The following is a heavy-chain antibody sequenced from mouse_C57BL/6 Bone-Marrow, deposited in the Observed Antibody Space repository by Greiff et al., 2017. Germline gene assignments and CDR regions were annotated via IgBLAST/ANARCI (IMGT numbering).Heavy chain of an antibody. D-gene: IGHD3-2*02. J-gene: IGHJ3*01. Sequence: VQLQQPGAELVKPGASVKVSCKASGYTFTSYWMHWVKQRPGQGLEWIGRIHPSDSDTNYNQKFKGKATLTVDKSSSTAYMQRSSLTSEDSAVYYCAIPSRQLRRPFAYWGQGTLVTVSA. CDR3: AIPSRQLRRPFAY. V-gene: IGHV1-74*01. CDR2: IHPSDSDT. CDR1: GYTFTSYW.